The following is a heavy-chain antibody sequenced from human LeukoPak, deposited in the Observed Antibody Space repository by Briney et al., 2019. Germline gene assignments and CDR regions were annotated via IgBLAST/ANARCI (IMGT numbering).Heavy chain of an antibody. D-gene: IGHD3/OR15-3a*01. V-gene: IGHV3-7*01. CDR1: GFTFSSSW. CDR3: ARDRTSFPDY. CDR2: IKQDGSEK. J-gene: IGHJ4*02. Sequence: GGSLRLSCAASGFTFSSSWMSWVRQAPGKGLEWVANIKQDGSEKYYVDSVKGRFTISRDNAKNSLYLQMNSLRAEDTTVYYCARDRTSFPDYWGQGTLVTVSS.